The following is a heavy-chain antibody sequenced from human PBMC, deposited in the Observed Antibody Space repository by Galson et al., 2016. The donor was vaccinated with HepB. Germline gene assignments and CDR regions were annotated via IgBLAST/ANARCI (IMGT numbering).Heavy chain of an antibody. CDR3: ARVHPSGFDALDI. Sequence: SLRLSCAASGFTFSSYSMNWVRQAPGKGLEWVSSISSTSTYIYYADSVKGRFTISRDNTKNSLYLQMNSLRAEDTALYYCARVHPSGFDALDIWGQGTMVTVSS. CDR1: GFTFSSYS. D-gene: IGHD3-10*01. V-gene: IGHV3-21*01. CDR2: ISSTSTYI. J-gene: IGHJ3*02.